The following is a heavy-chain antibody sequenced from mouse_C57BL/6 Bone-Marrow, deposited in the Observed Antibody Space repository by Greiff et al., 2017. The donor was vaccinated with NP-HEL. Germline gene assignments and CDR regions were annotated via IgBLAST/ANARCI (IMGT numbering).Heavy chain of an antibody. CDR1: GYTFTSYW. CDR3: AREAIYYGSSYWYFDV. CDR2: IDPSDRET. J-gene: IGHJ1*03. Sequence: QVQLKQPGAELVRPGSSVKLSCKASGYTFTSYWMHWVKQRPIQGLEWIGNIDPSDRETHYNQKFKDKATLTVDKSSSTAYMQLSSLTSEDSAVYYCAREAIYYGSSYWYFDVWGTGTTVTVSS. D-gene: IGHD1-1*01. V-gene: IGHV1-52*01.